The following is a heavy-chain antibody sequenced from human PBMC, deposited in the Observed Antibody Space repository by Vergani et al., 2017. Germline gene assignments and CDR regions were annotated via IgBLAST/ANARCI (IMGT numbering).Heavy chain of an antibody. J-gene: IGHJ6*03. V-gene: IGHV3-33*01. Sequence: QVQLVESGGGVVQPGGSLGPSCAGSGFTLISYGRHWFRQAQGKGLGGVAVIWYDGSNKYYADSVKGRFTISRDNSKNTLYLQMNSLRAEDTAVYYCARFSRPYYDFWSGYYVTDYYYMDVWGKXP. CDR2: IWYDGSNK. CDR1: GFTLISYG. D-gene: IGHD3-3*01. CDR3: ARFSRPYYDFWSGYYVTDYYYMDV.